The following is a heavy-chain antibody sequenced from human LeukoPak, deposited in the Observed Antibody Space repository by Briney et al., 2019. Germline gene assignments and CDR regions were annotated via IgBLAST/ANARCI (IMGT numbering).Heavy chain of an antibody. CDR2: VSADGGST. Sequence: PGGSLRLSCAASGFTFNIFAISWVRQAPGKGLEYVSAVSADGGSTYYANSVKGRFTISRDNPKNMLYLQMGSLRGEDMAVYYCARTQCTSSSCYLDYWGQGTLVTVSS. V-gene: IGHV3-64*01. CDR1: GFTFNIFA. J-gene: IGHJ4*02. D-gene: IGHD2-2*01. CDR3: ARTQCTSSSCYLDY.